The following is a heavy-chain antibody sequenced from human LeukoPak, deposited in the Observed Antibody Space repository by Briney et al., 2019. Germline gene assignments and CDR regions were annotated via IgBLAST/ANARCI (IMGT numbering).Heavy chain of an antibody. J-gene: IGHJ4*02. Sequence: SETLSLTCAVYGGSFSGYYWSWIRQPPGKGLEWIGEINHSGSTNYNPSLKSRVTISVDTSKNQFSLKLSSVTAADTAVYYCARVRSRVLRFLEWSYYFDYWGQGTLVTVSS. CDR2: INHSGST. V-gene: IGHV4-34*01. CDR3: ARVRSRVLRFLEWSYYFDY. CDR1: GGSFSGYY. D-gene: IGHD3-3*01.